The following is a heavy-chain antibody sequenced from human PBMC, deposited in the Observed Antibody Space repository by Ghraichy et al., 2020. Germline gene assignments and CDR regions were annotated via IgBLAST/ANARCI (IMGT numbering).Heavy chain of an antibody. V-gene: IGHV4-39*01. Sequence: SETLSLTCTVSGGSISSSSYYWGWIRQPPGKGLEWIGSIYYSGSTYYNPSLKSRVTISVDTSKNQFSLKLSSVTAADTAVYYCARRTNDYVWGSYRSPHFDYWGQGTLVTVSS. CDR1: GGSISSSSYY. J-gene: IGHJ4*02. D-gene: IGHD3-16*02. CDR2: IYYSGST. CDR3: ARRTNDYVWGSYRSPHFDY.